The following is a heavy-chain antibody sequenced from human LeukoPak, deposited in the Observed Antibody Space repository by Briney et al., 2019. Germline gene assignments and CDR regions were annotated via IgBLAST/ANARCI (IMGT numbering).Heavy chain of an antibody. CDR3: ARCYDFWSGYFDY. D-gene: IGHD3-3*01. J-gene: IGHJ4*02. CDR1: GGTFSSYA. CDR2: IIPIFGTA. V-gene: IGHV1-69*05. Sequence: GASVKVSCKASGGTFSSYAISWVRQAPGQGLEWMGGIIPIFGTANYAQKFQGRVTITTDGSTSTAYMELSSLRSEDTAVYYCARCYDFWSGYFDYWGQGTLVTVSS.